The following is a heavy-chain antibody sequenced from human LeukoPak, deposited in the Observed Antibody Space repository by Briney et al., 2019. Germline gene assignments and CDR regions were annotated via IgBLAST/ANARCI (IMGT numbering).Heavy chain of an antibody. D-gene: IGHD3-22*01. CDR1: GNYW. V-gene: IGHV3-74*01. Sequence: GGSLRLSCAASGNYWMHWVRQAPGKGLVWVSHINSDGSWTSYADSVKGRFTISKDNAKNTVYLQMNSLRTEDTAVYYCARGRHYYDNSGYFVDYWGQGTLVTVSS. CDR3: ARGRHYYDNSGYFVDY. J-gene: IGHJ4*02. CDR2: INSDGSWT.